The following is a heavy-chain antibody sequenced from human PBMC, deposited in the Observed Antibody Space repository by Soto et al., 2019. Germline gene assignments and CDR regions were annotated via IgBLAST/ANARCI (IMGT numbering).Heavy chain of an antibody. CDR2: IYYSGST. J-gene: IGHJ6*03. V-gene: IGHV4-59*08. Sequence: SETLSLTCTVSGGSISSYYWSWIRQPPGKGLEWIGYIYYSGSTNYNPSLKSRVTISVDTSKNQFSLKLSSVTAADTAVYYCARHFLQDDFWSGYPYYYYYYYMDVWGKGTTVTVSS. CDR1: GGSISSYY. D-gene: IGHD3-3*01. CDR3: ARHFLQDDFWSGYPYYYYYYYMDV.